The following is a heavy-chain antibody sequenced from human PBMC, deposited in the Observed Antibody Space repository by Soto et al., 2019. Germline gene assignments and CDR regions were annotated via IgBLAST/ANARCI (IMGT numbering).Heavy chain of an antibody. CDR1: CGSSSGYY. Sequence: SETLSLTCAVYCGSSSGYYWSCIRQPPWKGLEWIVEINHSGSTNYNPSLKSRVTISVDTSKNQFSLKLSSVTAADTAVYYCASLFEGGGSYSLGYYYYYGMEVGGQGSTVT. CDR3: ASLFEGGGSYSLGYYYYYGMEV. CDR2: INHSGST. J-gene: IGHJ6*02. V-gene: IGHV4-34*01. D-gene: IGHD1-26*01.